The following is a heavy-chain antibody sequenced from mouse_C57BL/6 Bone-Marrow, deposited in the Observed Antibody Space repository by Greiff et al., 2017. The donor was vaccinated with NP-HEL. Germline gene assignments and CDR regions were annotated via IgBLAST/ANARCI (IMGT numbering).Heavy chain of an antibody. CDR2: IYPGDGDT. D-gene: IGHD1-1*01. Sequence: VQLQQSGPELVKPGASVKISCKASGYAFSSSWMNWVKQRPGKGLEWIGRIYPGDGDTNYNGKFKGKATLTADTSSSTAYMQLSSLTSEDSAVYFCARGHYYGSSYWYFDGWGTGTTVTVSS. J-gene: IGHJ1*03. V-gene: IGHV1-82*01. CDR3: ARGHYYGSSYWYFDG. CDR1: GYAFSSSW.